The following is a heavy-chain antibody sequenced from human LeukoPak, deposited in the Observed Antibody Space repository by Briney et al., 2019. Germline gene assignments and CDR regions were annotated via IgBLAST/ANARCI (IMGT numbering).Heavy chain of an antibody. V-gene: IGHV3-48*04. J-gene: IGHJ4*02. D-gene: IGHD3-22*01. Sequence: GGSLRLSCAASGFTFRSYPMNWVRQAPGKGLEWVSYISSSSSTIYYADPVKGRFTISRDNAKNSLYLQMNSLRAEDTAVYYCARDSSESRLYYYDSSGYEDYWGQGTLVTVSS. CDR1: GFTFRSYP. CDR2: ISSSSSTI. CDR3: ARDSSESRLYYYDSSGYEDY.